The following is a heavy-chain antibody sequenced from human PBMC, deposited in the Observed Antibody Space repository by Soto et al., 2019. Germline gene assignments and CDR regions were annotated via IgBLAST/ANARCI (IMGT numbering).Heavy chain of an antibody. CDR2: INHSGST. V-gene: IGHV4-34*01. CDR3: ARGLGVRYFDWLYYYYGMDV. J-gene: IGHJ6*02. CDR1: GGSFSGYY. Sequence: SETLSLTCAVYGGSFSGYYWSWIRQPPGKGLEWIGEINHSGSTNYNPSLKSRVTISVDTSKSQFSLKLSSVTAADTAVYYCARGLGVRYFDWLYYYYGMDVWGQGTTVTVSS. D-gene: IGHD3-9*01.